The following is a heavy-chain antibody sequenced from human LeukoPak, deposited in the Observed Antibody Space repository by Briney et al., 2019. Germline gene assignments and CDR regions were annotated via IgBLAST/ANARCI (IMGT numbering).Heavy chain of an antibody. CDR2: IYFSGST. Sequence: SETLSLTCTVSGGSVNSADYYWSWIRQSSGRGLEWIGNIYFSGSTSYNPSLKSRVTISLQMAKNQFSLKLRSVTAADTALYYCARSIVDHYGSPGWFDPWGQGVLVTVSS. V-gene: IGHV4-30-4*01. CDR3: ARSIVDHYGSPGWFDP. CDR1: GGSVNSADYY. D-gene: IGHD3-10*01. J-gene: IGHJ5*02.